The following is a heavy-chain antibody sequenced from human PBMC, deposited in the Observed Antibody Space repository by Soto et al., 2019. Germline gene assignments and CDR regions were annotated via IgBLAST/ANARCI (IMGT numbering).Heavy chain of an antibody. CDR2: IYYSGST. J-gene: IGHJ5*02. Sequence: PAETLSLTCPVSGGSIISSSYYFGGIRQPPWNGLEWIGSIYYSGSTYYNPSLKSRVTISVDTSKNQFSLKLSSVTAADTAVYYCARHRGPMVRGVISNWFDPWGQGTLVTVSS. V-gene: IGHV4-39*01. CDR3: ARHRGPMVRGVISNWFDP. D-gene: IGHD3-10*01. CDR1: GGSIISSSYY.